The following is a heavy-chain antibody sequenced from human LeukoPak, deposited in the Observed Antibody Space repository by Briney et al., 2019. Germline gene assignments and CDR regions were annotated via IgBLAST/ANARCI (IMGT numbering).Heavy chain of an antibody. CDR2: ISATGDKT. V-gene: IGHV3-23*01. J-gene: IGHJ4*02. Sequence: PGGSLRLSCAASGFTFDTYAMSWVRQAPGEGLEWVSGISATGDKTYYSDSVKGRFSISRDNSKNTVYLQMNSLRAEDTALYYCVKAPLDYVSTDYSTDWGQGTLVTVSS. D-gene: IGHD3-22*01. CDR3: VKAPLDYVSTDYSTD. CDR1: GFTFDTYA.